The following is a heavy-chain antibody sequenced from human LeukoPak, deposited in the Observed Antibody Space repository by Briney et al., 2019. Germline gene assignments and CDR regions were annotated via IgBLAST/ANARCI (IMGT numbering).Heavy chain of an antibody. CDR2: INPNSGGT. CDR3: ATTIYSSKGYYAFDI. D-gene: IGHD5-18*01. V-gene: IGHV1-2*02. Sequence: ASVKVSCKTSGYIFTTYGVTWVRQAPRQGLEWMGWINPNSGGTNYAQKFQGRVTMTRDTSISTAYMELSRLRSDDTAVYYCATTIYSSKGYYAFDIWGQGTMVTVSS. CDR1: GYIFTTYG. J-gene: IGHJ3*02.